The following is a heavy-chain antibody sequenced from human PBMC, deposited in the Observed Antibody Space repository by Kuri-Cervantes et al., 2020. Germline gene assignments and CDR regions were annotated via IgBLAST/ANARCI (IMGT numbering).Heavy chain of an antibody. V-gene: IGHV3-30*02. CDR3: ARSRAPPQFDAFDI. CDR2: MRYDANDK. CDR1: GFPFTNYG. J-gene: IGHJ3*02. Sequence: GESLKISCAASGFPFTNYGMHWIRQAPGKGLEWVSFMRYDANDKYYADSVKGRFTISRDNSRNSLYLQMNSLKTEDTAVYYCARSRAPPQFDAFDIWGQGTMVTVSS.